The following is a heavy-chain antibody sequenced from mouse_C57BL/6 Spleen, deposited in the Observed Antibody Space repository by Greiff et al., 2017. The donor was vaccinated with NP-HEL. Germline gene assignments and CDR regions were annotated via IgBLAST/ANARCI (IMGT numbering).Heavy chain of an antibody. CDR3: ARRALGYFDV. Sequence: VQLQQSGAELVMPGASVKLSCKASGYTFTSYWMHWVKQRPGQGLEWIGEIDPSDSYTNYNQKFKGKSTLTVDKSSSTAYMQLSSLTSEDSAVYYWARRALGYFDVWGTGTTVTVSS. J-gene: IGHJ1*03. D-gene: IGHD3-1*01. CDR1: GYTFTSYW. CDR2: IDPSDSYT. V-gene: IGHV1-69*01.